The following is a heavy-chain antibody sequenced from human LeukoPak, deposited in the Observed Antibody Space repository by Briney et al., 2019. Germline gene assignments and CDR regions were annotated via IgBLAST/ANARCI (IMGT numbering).Heavy chain of an antibody. D-gene: IGHD3-10*01. CDR2: IYYSGST. Sequence: SETLSLTCTVSGGSISSSSYYWGWIRQPPGKGLEWIGSIYYSGSTYYNPSLKSRVTISVDTSKNQFSLKLSSVTAADTAVYYCARASAGTGDAFDIWGQGTMVTVSS. CDR3: ARASAGTGDAFDI. V-gene: IGHV4-39*07. J-gene: IGHJ3*02. CDR1: GGSISSSSYY.